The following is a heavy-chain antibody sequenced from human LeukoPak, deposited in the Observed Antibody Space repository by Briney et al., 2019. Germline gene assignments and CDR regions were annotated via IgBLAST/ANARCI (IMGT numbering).Heavy chain of an antibody. CDR3: ARGKGYSGYYYYYYYYMDV. Sequence: ASVKVSCKASGYTFTNYGISWVRQAPGQGLEWMGWISAYNGNTHYAQNLQGRVTMTEDTSTDTAYMELSSLRSEDTAVYYCARGKGYSGYYYYYYYYMDVWGKGTTVTISS. CDR2: ISAYNGNT. V-gene: IGHV1-18*01. CDR1: GYTFTNYG. D-gene: IGHD5-12*01. J-gene: IGHJ6*03.